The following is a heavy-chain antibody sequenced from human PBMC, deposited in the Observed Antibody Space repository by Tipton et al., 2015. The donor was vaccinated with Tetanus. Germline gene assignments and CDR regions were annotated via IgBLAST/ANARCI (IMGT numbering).Heavy chain of an antibody. D-gene: IGHD3/OR15-3a*01. V-gene: IGHV3-7*01. CDR3: ARDRGEDWTNFYYMDV. J-gene: IGHJ6*03. CDR2: INRNGGGK. CDR1: GFIFSNYW. Sequence: LRLSCSASGFIFSNYWMSWVRQAPGKGLEWVANINRNGGGKHYVDSVKGRFTISRDEAKKSVYLEMSSLTVGDTAVYYCARDRGEDWTNFYYMDVWGKGATVIVSS.